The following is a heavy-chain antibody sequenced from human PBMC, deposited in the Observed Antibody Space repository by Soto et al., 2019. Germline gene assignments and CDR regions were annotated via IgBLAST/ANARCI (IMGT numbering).Heavy chain of an antibody. J-gene: IGHJ4*02. CDR2: IYYSGST. V-gene: IGHV4-61*01. CDR1: GGSVSSGSYY. CDR3: ARGFTRGGTYYDILTGYPTPNFDY. Sequence: SETLSLTCTVSGGSVSSGSYYWSWIRQPPGKGLEWIGYIYYSGSTNYNPSLKSRVTISVDTSKNQFSLKLSSVTAADTAVYYCARGFTRGGTYYDILTGYPTPNFDYWGQGTLVTVSS. D-gene: IGHD3-9*01.